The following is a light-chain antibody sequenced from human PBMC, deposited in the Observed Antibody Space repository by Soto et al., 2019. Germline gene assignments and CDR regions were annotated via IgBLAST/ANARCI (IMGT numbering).Light chain of an antibody. CDR2: GAS. CDR3: QQYGTSPIP. J-gene: IGKJ5*01. Sequence: ERASLSCGASQSITSSFLAWYQQKPGQAPRLLIYGASSMATGIPDRFSGSGSGTDFTLTISSLEPEDFAVYYCQQYGTSPIPFGQGTRLE. V-gene: IGKV3-20*01. CDR1: QSITSSF.